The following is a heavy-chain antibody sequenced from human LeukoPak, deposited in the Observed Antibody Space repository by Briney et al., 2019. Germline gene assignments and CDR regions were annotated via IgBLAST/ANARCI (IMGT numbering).Heavy chain of an antibody. CDR2: INHNEST. CDR1: GGSFSGYY. Sequence: PSQTLSLTCAVYGGSFSGYYWSWIRQPPGKGLECIGEINHNESTNYNPSLKSRVTISVDPAKNQFSLKLSSVAAADTAVYYCARGLRDIVLMVYAIPAFDIWGQGTMVTVSS. CDR3: ARGLRDIVLMVYAIPAFDI. J-gene: IGHJ3*02. D-gene: IGHD2-8*01. V-gene: IGHV4-34*01.